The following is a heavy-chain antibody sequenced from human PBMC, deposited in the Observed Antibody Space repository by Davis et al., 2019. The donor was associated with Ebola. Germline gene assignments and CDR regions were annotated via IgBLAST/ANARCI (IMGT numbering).Heavy chain of an antibody. Sequence: PGGSLRLSCKGSGYSFTSYWISWVRQMPGKGLEWMGRIDPSDSYTNYSPSFQGHVTISADKSISTAYLQWSSLKASDTAMYYCARQWNGYYYYGMDVWGQGTTVTVSS. CDR3: ARQWNGYYYYGMDV. CDR2: IDPSDSYT. D-gene: IGHD1-1*01. V-gene: IGHV5-10-1*01. CDR1: GYSFTSYW. J-gene: IGHJ6*02.